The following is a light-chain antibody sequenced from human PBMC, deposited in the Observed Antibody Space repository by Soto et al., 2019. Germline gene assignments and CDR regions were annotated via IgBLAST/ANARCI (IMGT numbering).Light chain of an antibody. CDR2: EVN. J-gene: IGLJ3*02. CDR1: SSDIGGYDY. CDR3: SSYTSVSTWV. V-gene: IGLV2-14*01. Sequence: QSVLTQPASVSGSPGQSITIPCTGNSSDIGGYDYVSWYQHHPGKAPKLMIYEVNNRPSGVSTRFSGSKSGSTASLSISGLQAEDEADYSCSSYTSVSTWVFGAGTKVTVL.